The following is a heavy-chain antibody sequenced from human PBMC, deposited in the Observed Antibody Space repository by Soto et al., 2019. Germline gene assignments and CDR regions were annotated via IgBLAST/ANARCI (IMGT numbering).Heavy chain of an antibody. D-gene: IGHD4-17*01. CDR1: GGTFSSYA. CDR2: IIPIFGTA. Sequence: GASVKVSCKASGGTFSSYAISWVRQAPGQGLEWMGGIIPIFGTANYAQKFQGRVTITADESTSTAYMELSSLRSEDTAVYYCARGYGDYYYYYGMDVWGQGTTVTVSS. J-gene: IGHJ6*02. CDR3: ARGYGDYYYYYGMDV. V-gene: IGHV1-69*13.